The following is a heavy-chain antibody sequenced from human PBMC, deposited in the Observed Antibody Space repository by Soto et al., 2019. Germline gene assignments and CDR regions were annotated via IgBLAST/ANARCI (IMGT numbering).Heavy chain of an antibody. CDR3: ARGPPTRLEYLDV. Sequence: SETLSLTCAVYGGSFSGYYWSWIRQPPGKGLEWIGEINHSGSTNYNPSLKSRVTMSVDTSKNQFSLKLSSVTAADTAVYYCARGPPTRLEYLDVSGKGTTVPVSS. D-gene: IGHD1-1*01. V-gene: IGHV4-34*01. CDR1: GGSFSGYY. J-gene: IGHJ6*03. CDR2: INHSGST.